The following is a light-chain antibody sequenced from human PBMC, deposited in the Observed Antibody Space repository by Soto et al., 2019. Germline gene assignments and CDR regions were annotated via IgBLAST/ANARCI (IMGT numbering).Light chain of an antibody. Sequence: EIVLTQSPGTLSLSPGERATLSCRASQSVSSSYLDWYQQKPGQAPRLLIYGASSRATGIPDRFSGSGSGTDLTLTISRLEPEDFAVYYCQQYGSSPPYTFGQGTKLEIK. J-gene: IGKJ2*01. CDR1: QSVSSSY. V-gene: IGKV3-20*01. CDR2: GAS. CDR3: QQYGSSPPYT.